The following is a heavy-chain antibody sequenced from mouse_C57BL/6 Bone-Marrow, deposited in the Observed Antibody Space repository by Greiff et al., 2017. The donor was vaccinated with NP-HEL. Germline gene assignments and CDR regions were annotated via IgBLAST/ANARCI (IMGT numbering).Heavy chain of an antibody. CDR3: ARGRIYYYGSSPLYDAMDY. CDR2: ILPGSGST. Sequence: QVQLQQSGAELMKPGASVKLSCKATGYTFTGYWIEWVKQRPGHGLEWIGEILPGSGSTNYNEKFKGKATFTADTSSNTAYMQLSSLTTEDSAIYYCARGRIYYYGSSPLYDAMDYWGQGTSVTVSS. V-gene: IGHV1-9*01. CDR1: GYTFTGYW. J-gene: IGHJ4*01. D-gene: IGHD1-1*01.